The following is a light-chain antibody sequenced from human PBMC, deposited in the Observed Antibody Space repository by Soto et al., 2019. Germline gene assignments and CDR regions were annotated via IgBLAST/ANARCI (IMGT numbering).Light chain of an antibody. CDR2: AAS. CDR1: QSISTY. CDR3: QQSYRTPIT. V-gene: IGKV1-39*01. Sequence: DIQLTQSPSPLSASVGDRVAITCLASQSISTYLNWYQQKPGKAPKVLIYAASNLQSGVPPRFSGSGSGTDFTLTISSLQPEDVANYFCQQSYRTPITFGQGTRLEIK. J-gene: IGKJ5*01.